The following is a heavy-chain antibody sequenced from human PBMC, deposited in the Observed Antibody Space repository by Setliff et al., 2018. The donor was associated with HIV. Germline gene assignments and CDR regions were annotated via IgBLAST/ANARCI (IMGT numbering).Heavy chain of an antibody. CDR1: GGSISHYY. CDR3: ARWHPPYGFWEEDY. V-gene: IGHV4-4*08. Sequence: SETLSLTCSVSGGSISHYYWSWIRQPPGKGLEWIGDIFTSATTNFNYNPSLKSRVTMSIDTSKNQFSLKLKSVTAADTAVYYCARWHPPYGFWEEDYWGQGTLVTVSS. CDR2: IFTSATTNF. J-gene: IGHJ4*02. D-gene: IGHD3-10*01.